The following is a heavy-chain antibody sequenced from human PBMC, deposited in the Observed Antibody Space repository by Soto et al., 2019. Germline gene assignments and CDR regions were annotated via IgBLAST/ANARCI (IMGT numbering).Heavy chain of an antibody. V-gene: IGHV3-30*04. Sequence: QVHLVESGGGVVQPGRSLRLSCAASGFTFSTYTMHWVRQAPGKGLEWVADISYNGKYEYYADSVKGRFTISRDNSKRTLYLQMNSLTPEDTAVYYCATTPGGAAYWGQGTLVTVSS. J-gene: IGHJ4*02. D-gene: IGHD2-15*01. CDR3: ATTPGGAAY. CDR2: ISYNGKYE. CDR1: GFTFSTYT.